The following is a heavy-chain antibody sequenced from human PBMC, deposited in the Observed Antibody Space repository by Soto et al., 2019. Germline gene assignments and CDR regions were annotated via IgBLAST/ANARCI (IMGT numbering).Heavy chain of an antibody. CDR2: IYHSGST. D-gene: IGHD4-17*01. V-gene: IGHV4-4*02. CDR3: ARQYGDYRSWWFDP. CDR1: SGSISSSNW. Sequence: QVQLQESGPGLVKPSGTLSLTCAVSSGSISSSNWWSWVRQPPGKGLEWIGEIYHSGSTNYNPTLKRRVTISVDKTKNQFSLKLSSVTAADTAVYYCARQYGDYRSWWFDPWGQGTLVTVSS. J-gene: IGHJ5*02.